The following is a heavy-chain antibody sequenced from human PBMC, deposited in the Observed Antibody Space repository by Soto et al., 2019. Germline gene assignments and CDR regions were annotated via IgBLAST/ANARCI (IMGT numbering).Heavy chain of an antibody. D-gene: IGHD5-18*01. CDR3: ARGAIRGYSYGHSDY. V-gene: IGHV3-21*01. Sequence: PGGSLILCCAASGFSFSSYTMDWVRQAPGKGLQWVSSISITGSHIYYADSVKGRFAISRDNAQNSLYLHMNSLRAEDTAVYYCARGAIRGYSYGHSDYWGQGTPVTVSS. J-gene: IGHJ4*02. CDR2: ISITGSHI. CDR1: GFSFSSYT.